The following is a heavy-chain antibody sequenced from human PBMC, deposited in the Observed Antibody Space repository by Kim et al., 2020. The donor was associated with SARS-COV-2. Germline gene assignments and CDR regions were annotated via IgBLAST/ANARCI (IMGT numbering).Heavy chain of an antibody. J-gene: IGHJ6*02. V-gene: IGHV5-10-1*01. D-gene: IGHD3-9*01. Sequence: GESLKISCKGSGYSFTSYWISWVRQMPGKGLEWMGRIDPSDSYTNYSPSFQGHVTISADKSISTAYLQWSSLKASDTAMYYCARHRSPYYDILTGIGGGMDVWGQGTTVTVSS. CDR3: ARHRSPYYDILTGIGGGMDV. CDR1: GYSFTSYW. CDR2: IDPSDSYT.